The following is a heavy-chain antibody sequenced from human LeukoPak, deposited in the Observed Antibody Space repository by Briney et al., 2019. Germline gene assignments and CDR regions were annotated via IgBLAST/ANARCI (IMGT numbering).Heavy chain of an antibody. CDR3: ARGEDGASKITPGAFDI. CDR2: IRSDGNSE. Sequence: PGGSLRLSCAASGFTFSSYGMHWVRQAPGMGLEWVAFIRSDGNSENYADSVKGRFTISRDNSKNTLYLQMNSLRAEDTAVYYCARGEDGASKITPGAFDIWGQGTMVTVSS. J-gene: IGHJ3*02. CDR1: GFTFSSYG. D-gene: IGHD4-11*01. V-gene: IGHV3-30*02.